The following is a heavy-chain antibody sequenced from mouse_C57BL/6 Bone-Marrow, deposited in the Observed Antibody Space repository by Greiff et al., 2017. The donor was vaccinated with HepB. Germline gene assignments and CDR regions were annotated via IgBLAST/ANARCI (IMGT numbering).Heavy chain of an antibody. CDR2: ISYDGSN. V-gene: IGHV3-6*01. CDR1: GYSFTSGYF. D-gene: IGHD6-1*01. CDR3: ARDPSLYYFDY. J-gene: IGHJ2*01. Sequence: EVKLVESGPGLVKPSQSLSLSCSVTGYSFTSGYFWYWIRPFPGNHLEWMDYISYDGSNNYNPSLKNRFSITRDTSKNQFFLKLNSVTTEDTAIYYSARDPSLYYFDYWGQGTTLTVSS.